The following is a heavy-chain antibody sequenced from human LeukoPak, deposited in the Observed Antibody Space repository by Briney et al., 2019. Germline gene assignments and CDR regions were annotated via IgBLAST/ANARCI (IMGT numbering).Heavy chain of an antibody. CDR2: INSDGSST. J-gene: IGHJ3*02. D-gene: IGHD3-22*01. CDR3: ARGGRYYYDSSGYSDDAFDI. CDR1: GFTFSSYW. Sequence: PGXSLRLSCAASGFTFSSYWMHWVRQAPGKGLVWVSRINSDGSSTKYADSVKGRFTISRDKAKNKLYMKMNSLREEDTAVYYCARGGRYYYDSSGYSDDAFDIWGQGTMVTVSS. V-gene: IGHV3-74*03.